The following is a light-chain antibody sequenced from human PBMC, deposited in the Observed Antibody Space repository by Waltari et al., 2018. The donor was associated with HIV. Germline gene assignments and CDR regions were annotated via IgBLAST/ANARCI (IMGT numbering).Light chain of an antibody. Sequence: DIQMTQSPPSLSEHVGDGGVLTCRASQNIGTFLNWYQHIPGRAPSLLVSGSSVLQSGVPFRFTGSGSATLFTLRIASFEPEDSAVYYCQQSYSTPTFGQGTRLEI. CDR2: GSS. J-gene: IGKJ2*01. V-gene: IGKV1-39*01. CDR1: QNIGTF. CDR3: QQSYSTPT.